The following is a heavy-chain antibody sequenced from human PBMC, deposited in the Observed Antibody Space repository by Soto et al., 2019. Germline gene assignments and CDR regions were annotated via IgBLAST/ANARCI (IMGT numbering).Heavy chain of an antibody. V-gene: IGHV4-4*02. CDR2: IHHSGST. CDR3: ASSFGWYAIDP. D-gene: IGHD6-19*01. CDR1: SASIITEQR. J-gene: IGHJ5*02. Sequence: QMQLQESGPGLVKPSETLSLTCAVSSASIITEQRWTWVRQPPGKGLEWIGEIHHSGSTNNNPSLRSRVTMSVDKSKNQCSLNLNSVTAADTALYYCASSFGWYAIDPWGQGTLVIVSS.